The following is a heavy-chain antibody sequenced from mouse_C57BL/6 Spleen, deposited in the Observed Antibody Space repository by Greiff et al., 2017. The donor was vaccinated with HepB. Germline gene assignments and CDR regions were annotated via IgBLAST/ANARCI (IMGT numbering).Heavy chain of an antibody. J-gene: IGHJ4*01. V-gene: IGHV1-59*01. Sequence: VQLQQPGAELVRPGTSVKLSCKASGYTFTSYWMHWVKQRPGQGLEWIGVIDPSDSYTNYNQKFKGKATLTVDTSSSTAYMQLSSLTSEDSAVYYCAKGRFLYYYAMDYWGQGTSVTVSS. CDR3: AKGRFLYYYAMDY. CDR1: GYTFTSYW. CDR2: IDPSDSYT. D-gene: IGHD3-3*01.